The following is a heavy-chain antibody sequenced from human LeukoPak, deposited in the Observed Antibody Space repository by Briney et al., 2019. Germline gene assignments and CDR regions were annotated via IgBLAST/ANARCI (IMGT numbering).Heavy chain of an antibody. CDR1: GGSISSYY. V-gene: IGHV4-59*08. CDR2: IYYSGST. Sequence: SETLSLTCTVSGGSISSYYWSWIRQPPGKGLEWIGYIYYSGSTNYNPSLKSRVTISVDTSKNQFSLKLSSVSAADTAVYYCASLLRGYFDYWGQGTLVTVSS. J-gene: IGHJ4*02. CDR3: ASLLRGYFDY.